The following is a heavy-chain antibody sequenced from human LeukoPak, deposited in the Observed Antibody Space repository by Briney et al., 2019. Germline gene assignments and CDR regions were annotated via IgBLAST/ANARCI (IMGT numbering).Heavy chain of an antibody. CDR1: GFTFSSYA. CDR2: ISGSGGST. CDR3: AKSSYVFHYYYYYMDV. D-gene: IGHD5-12*01. V-gene: IGHV3-23*01. J-gene: IGHJ6*03. Sequence: GGSLRLSCAASGFTFSSYAMSWVRQAPGKGLEWVSAISGSGGSTYYADSVKGRFTISRDNSKNTLYLQMNSLRAEDTAVYYCAKSSYVFHYYYYYMDVWGKGTTVTVSS.